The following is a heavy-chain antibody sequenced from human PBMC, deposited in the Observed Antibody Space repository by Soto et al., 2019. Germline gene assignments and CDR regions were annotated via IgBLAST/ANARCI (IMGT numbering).Heavy chain of an antibody. V-gene: IGHV4-30-2*01. CDR3: ARDNHYYGSGSYSYYYYGMDV. Sequence: SETLSLTCAVSGGSISSGGYSWSWIRQPPGKGLEWIGYIYHSGSTYYNPSLKSRVTISVDRSKNQFSLKLSSVTAADTAVYYCARDNHYYGSGSYSYYYYGMDVWGQGTTVTVSS. CDR2: IYHSGST. CDR1: GGSISSGGYS. D-gene: IGHD3-10*01. J-gene: IGHJ6*02.